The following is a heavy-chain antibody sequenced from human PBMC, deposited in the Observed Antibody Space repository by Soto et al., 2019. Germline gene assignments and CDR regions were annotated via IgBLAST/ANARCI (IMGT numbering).Heavy chain of an antibody. CDR3: ARERGLPRGVYYYGMDV. CDR2: INPSGGST. V-gene: IGHV1-46*01. Sequence: GASVKVSCKASGYTFTSYYMHWVRQAPGQGLEWMGIINPSGGSTSYAQKFQGRVTMTRDTSTSTVYMELSSLRSEDTAVYYCARERGLPRGVYYYGMDVWGQGTTVTVSS. J-gene: IGHJ6*02. CDR1: GYTFTSYY. D-gene: IGHD3-10*01.